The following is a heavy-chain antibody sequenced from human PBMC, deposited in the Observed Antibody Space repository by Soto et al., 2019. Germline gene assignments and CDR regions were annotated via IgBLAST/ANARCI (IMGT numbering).Heavy chain of an antibody. J-gene: IGHJ3*02. CDR2: ISAYNGNT. Sequence: ASVKVSCKASGYTFTSYGIGWVRQAPGQGLEWMGWISAYNGNTNYAQKLQGRVTMTTDTSTSTAYMELRSLRSDDTAVYYCARDLEQQWLVQGAFDIWGQGTMVTVSS. CDR1: GYTFTSYG. CDR3: ARDLEQQWLVQGAFDI. V-gene: IGHV1-18*01. D-gene: IGHD6-19*01.